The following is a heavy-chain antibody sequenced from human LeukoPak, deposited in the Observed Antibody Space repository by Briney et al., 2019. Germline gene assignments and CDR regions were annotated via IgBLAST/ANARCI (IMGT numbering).Heavy chain of an antibody. D-gene: IGHD2-2*01. CDR3: ARAVPAPTRFDP. Sequence: GASVKVSCKASGGTFSSYAISWVRQAPGQGLEWMGRIIPILGIANYAQKFQGRVTMTEDTSTDTAYMELSSLRSEDTAVYYCARAVPAPTRFDPWGQGTLVTVSS. J-gene: IGHJ5*02. CDR2: IIPILGIA. V-gene: IGHV1-69*04. CDR1: GGTFSSYA.